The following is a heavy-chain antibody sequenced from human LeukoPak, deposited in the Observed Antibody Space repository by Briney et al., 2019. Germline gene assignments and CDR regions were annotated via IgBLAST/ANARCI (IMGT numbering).Heavy chain of an antibody. D-gene: IGHD3-16*01. V-gene: IGHV1-2*02. CDR1: GYTFTSYG. CDR2: INPNSGGP. J-gene: IGHJ5*02. Sequence: ASVKVSCKASGYTFTSYGISWVRQAPGQGLEWMGWINPNSGGPNYAQKFQGRVTMTRDTSISTAYMEMSRLRSDDTAVYYCARDVSAGGTNWFDPWGQGTLVTVSS. CDR3: ARDVSAGGTNWFDP.